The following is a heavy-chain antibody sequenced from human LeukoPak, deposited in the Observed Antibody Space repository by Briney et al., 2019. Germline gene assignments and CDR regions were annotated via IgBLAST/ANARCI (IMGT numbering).Heavy chain of an antibody. CDR1: GYTFTSYD. D-gene: IGHD2-15*01. CDR2: MNPNSGNT. Sequence: ASVKVSCKASGYTFTSYDINWVRQATGQGLEWMGWMNPNSGNTGYAQKFQGRVTMTRDTSTSTVYMELSSLRSEDTAVYYCARAVVVAAYQFDYWGQGTLDTVSS. J-gene: IGHJ4*02. V-gene: IGHV1-8*01. CDR3: ARAVVVAAYQFDY.